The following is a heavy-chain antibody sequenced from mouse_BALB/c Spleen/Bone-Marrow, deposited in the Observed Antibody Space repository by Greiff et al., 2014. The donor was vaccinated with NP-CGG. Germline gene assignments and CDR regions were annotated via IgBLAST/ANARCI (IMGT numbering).Heavy chain of an antibody. Sequence: EVKLEESGPGLVKPSQSLSLTCTVTGYSITSDYAWNWIRQFPGNKLEWMGYISYSGRTSYNPSLKSRISITRDTSKNQFFLQLNSVTTEDTATYDCARDGNYVFANWGQGTLVTVS. D-gene: IGHD1-1*01. CDR2: ISYSGRT. J-gene: IGHJ3*01. V-gene: IGHV3-2*02. CDR3: ARDGNYVFAN. CDR1: GYSITSDYA.